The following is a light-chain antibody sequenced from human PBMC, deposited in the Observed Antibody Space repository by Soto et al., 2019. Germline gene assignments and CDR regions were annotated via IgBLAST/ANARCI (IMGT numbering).Light chain of an antibody. J-gene: IGKJ3*01. CDR2: GAS. V-gene: IGKV3-20*01. CDR3: QQYGSLWFT. Sequence: EIVLTQSPGTLSFSPGERATLSCRASQSVSSSYLAWYQQKPGQAPRLLIYGASSRATGIPDRFSGSGSGTDFTLTISRLEPEDVAVYYCQQYGSLWFTFGPGKKVDLK. CDR1: QSVSSSY.